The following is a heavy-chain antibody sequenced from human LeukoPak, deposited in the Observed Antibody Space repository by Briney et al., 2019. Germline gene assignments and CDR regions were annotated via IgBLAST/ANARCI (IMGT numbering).Heavy chain of an antibody. CDR3: ARDWIAVAGTPVLGVFDI. CDR2: IWYDGSNK. V-gene: IGHV3-33*01. CDR1: GFTSSYYG. D-gene: IGHD6-19*01. J-gene: IGHJ3*02. Sequence: PGRSLRLSCAASGFTSSYYGMHWVRQAPGKGLERVAVIWYDGSNKYYADSVKGRFTISRDNSKNTLYLQMNSLRAEDTTVYYCARDWIAVAGTPVLGVFDIWGQGTMVTVSS.